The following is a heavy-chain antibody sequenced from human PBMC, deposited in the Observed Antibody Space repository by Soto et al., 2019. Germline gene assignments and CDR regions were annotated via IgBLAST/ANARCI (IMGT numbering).Heavy chain of an antibody. CDR3: ARDLEHSSGWHRRGNYFDY. J-gene: IGHJ4*02. Sequence: GGSLRLSCAASGFTFSSYSMNWVRQAPGKGLEWVSYISSSSSTIYYADSVKGRFTISRDNAKNSLYLQMNSLRDEDTAVYYCARDLEHSSGWHRRGNYFDYWGQGTLVTVSS. D-gene: IGHD6-19*01. CDR2: ISSSSSTI. CDR1: GFTFSSYS. V-gene: IGHV3-48*02.